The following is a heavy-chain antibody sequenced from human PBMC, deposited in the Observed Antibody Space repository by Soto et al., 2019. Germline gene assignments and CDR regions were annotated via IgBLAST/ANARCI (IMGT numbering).Heavy chain of an antibody. CDR1: GGSFSGYY. Sequence: SETLSLTCAVYGGSFSGYYWSWIRQPPGKGLEWIGEINHSGSTNYNPSLKSRVTISVDTSKNQFSLKLSSVTAADTAVYYCARDSSTAMAYNWFDPWGQGTLVTVSS. CDR2: INHSGST. J-gene: IGHJ5*02. D-gene: IGHD5-18*01. CDR3: ARDSSTAMAYNWFDP. V-gene: IGHV4-34*01.